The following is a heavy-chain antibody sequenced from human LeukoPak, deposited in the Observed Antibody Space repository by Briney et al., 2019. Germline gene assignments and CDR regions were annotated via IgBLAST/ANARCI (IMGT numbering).Heavy chain of an antibody. CDR1: GGSISSSSYY. CDR3: ARYVVVVAATLFAFDY. CDR2: IYYSGIT. V-gene: IGHV4-39*01. J-gene: IGHJ4*02. Sequence: PSETLSLTCTVSGGSISSSSYYWGWIRQPPGKGLEWIGSIYYSGITYYNPSLKSRVTTSVDTSKNQSSLKLSSVTAADTAVYYCARYVVVVAATLFAFDYWGQGTLVTVSS. D-gene: IGHD2-15*01.